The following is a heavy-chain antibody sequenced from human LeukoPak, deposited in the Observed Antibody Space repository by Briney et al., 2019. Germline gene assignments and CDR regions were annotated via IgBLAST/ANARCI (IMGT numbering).Heavy chain of an antibody. Sequence: ASVKVSCKASGYTFTSYDINWVRQATGQGLEWMGWMNPNSGNTGYAQKFQGRVTMTRNTSISTAYMELSSLRSEDTAVYYCAGGGPMVRGVAIDYWGQGTLVTVSS. CDR2: MNPNSGNT. V-gene: IGHV1-8*01. J-gene: IGHJ4*02. CDR3: AGGGPMVRGVAIDY. D-gene: IGHD3-10*01. CDR1: GYTFTSYD.